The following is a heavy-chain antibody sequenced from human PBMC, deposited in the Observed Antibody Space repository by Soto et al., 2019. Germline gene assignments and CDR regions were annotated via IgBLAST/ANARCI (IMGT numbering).Heavy chain of an antibody. V-gene: IGHV3-23*04. Sequence: EVQLVESGGGLVQPGGSLRLSCAASGFSFSKYAMIWVRQAPGKGQEWVSGITGSGGTIEYAASVKGRFTISRDNSKNTVDLQMNSLRAEDTAMYYCTTPDWTTQTDLHYYFAMAVWGQGTTVTVSS. J-gene: IGHJ6*02. D-gene: IGHD4-4*01. CDR3: TTPDWTTQTDLHYYFAMAV. CDR1: GFSFSKYA. CDR2: ITGSGGTI.